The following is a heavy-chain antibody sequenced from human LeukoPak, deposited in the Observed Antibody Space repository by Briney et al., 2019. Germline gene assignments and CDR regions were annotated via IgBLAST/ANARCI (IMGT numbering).Heavy chain of an antibody. V-gene: IGHV4-59*12. J-gene: IGHJ5*02. CDR1: GGSISNYY. CDR2: IYYSGST. Sequence: SETLSLTCTVSGGSISNYYWNWIRQPPGKGLEWIGYIYYSGSTYYNPSLKSRVTISVDTSKNQFSLKLSSVTAADTAVYYCAREGIYYYDSSGYYRWGQGTLVTVSS. D-gene: IGHD3-22*01. CDR3: AREGIYYYDSSGYYR.